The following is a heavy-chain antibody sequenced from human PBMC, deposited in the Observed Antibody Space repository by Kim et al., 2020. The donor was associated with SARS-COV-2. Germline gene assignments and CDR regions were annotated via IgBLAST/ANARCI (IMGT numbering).Heavy chain of an antibody. CDR2: IYYSGST. CDR3: ARGMVGYCSGGSCYWFDP. V-gene: IGHV4-59*08. J-gene: IGHJ5*02. D-gene: IGHD2-15*01. CDR1: GVSISSYY. Sequence: SETLSLTCTVSGVSISSYYWSWIRQPPGKGLEWIGYIYYSGSTNYNPSLKSRVTISVDTSKNQFSLKLSSVTAADTAVYYRARGMVGYCSGGSCYWFDPWGQGTLVTVSS.